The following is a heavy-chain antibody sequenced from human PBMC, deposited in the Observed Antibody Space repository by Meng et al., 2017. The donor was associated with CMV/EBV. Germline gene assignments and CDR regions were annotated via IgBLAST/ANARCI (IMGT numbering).Heavy chain of an antibody. D-gene: IGHD6-13*01. J-gene: IGHJ4*02. CDR1: GYTLPGYY. CDR3: ARFMSSSWDHYFDY. V-gene: IGHV1-2*02. CDR2: INPNSGGT. Sequence: QVQRGQPGAEVTKPGGSVKVSVKASGYTLPGYYMHWVRQAPGQGLEWMGWINPNSGGTNYAQKFQGRVTMTRDTSISTAYMELSRLRSDDTAVYYCARFMSSSWDHYFDYWGQGTLVTVSS.